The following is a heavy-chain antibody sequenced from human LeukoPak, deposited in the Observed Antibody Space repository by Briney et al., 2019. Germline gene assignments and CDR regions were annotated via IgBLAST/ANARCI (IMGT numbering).Heavy chain of an antibody. CDR3: ATWKEGQQLADFDY. Sequence: GASVKVSCKVSGYTLTELSMHWVRQAPGKGLEWMGGFDPEDGETIYAQKFQGRVTMTEDTSTDTAYMELSSLRSGDTAVYYCATWKEGQQLADFDYWGQGTLVTVSS. CDR2: FDPEDGET. CDR1: GYTLTELS. D-gene: IGHD6-13*01. J-gene: IGHJ4*02. V-gene: IGHV1-24*01.